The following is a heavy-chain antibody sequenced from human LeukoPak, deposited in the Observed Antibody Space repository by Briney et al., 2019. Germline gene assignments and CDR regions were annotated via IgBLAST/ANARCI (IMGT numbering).Heavy chain of an antibody. Sequence: PGGSLRLSCAASGFTFSSYWMTWVRQAPGKWLEWVANIKQDGSEKYYVDSAKGRFTISRDNGKKSLYLQMNSLRAEDTAVYYCAKAEFYDFWSGYYSDYWGQGTLVTVSS. CDR2: IKQDGSEK. CDR1: GFTFSSYW. CDR3: AKAEFYDFWSGYYSDY. D-gene: IGHD3-3*01. V-gene: IGHV3-7*03. J-gene: IGHJ4*02.